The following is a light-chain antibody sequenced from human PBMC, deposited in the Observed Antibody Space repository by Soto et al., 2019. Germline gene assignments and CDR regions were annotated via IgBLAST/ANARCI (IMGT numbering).Light chain of an antibody. Sequence: QSVLTQPASVSGSPGQSIAISCTGTSSDVGAYDYVSWYQQHPGKAPKLMIYEVTKRPSGVPDRFSGSKSGNTASLTVSGLQAEDEADYYCSSYAASNNFYFVFGGGTKLTVL. CDR1: SSDVGAYDY. J-gene: IGLJ3*02. V-gene: IGLV2-8*01. CDR2: EVT. CDR3: SSYAASNNFYFV.